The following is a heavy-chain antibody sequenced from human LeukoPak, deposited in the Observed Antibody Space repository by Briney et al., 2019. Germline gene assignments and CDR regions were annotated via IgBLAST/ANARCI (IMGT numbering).Heavy chain of an antibody. CDR1: GYTFTSYG. V-gene: IGHV1-18*01. CDR3: ARDEVFWSGGGAFDI. Sequence: GASVKVSCKASGYTFTSYGISWVRQAPGQGLEWMGWISAYNGNTNYAQKLQGRVTMTTDTSTSTAYMELRSLRSDDTAVYYCARDEVFWSGGGAFDIWGQGTMVTVSS. J-gene: IGHJ3*02. CDR2: ISAYNGNT. D-gene: IGHD3-3*01.